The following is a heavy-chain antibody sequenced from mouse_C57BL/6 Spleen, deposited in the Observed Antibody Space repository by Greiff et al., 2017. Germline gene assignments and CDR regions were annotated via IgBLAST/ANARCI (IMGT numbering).Heavy chain of an antibody. CDR1: GYTFNDYY. D-gene: IGHD3-3*01. V-gene: IGHV1-26*01. CDR3: ARRDGRGYAMDY. J-gene: IGHJ4*01. Sequence: EVQLQQSGPELVKPGASVKISCKASGYTFNDYYMNWVKQSHGKSLEWIGDINPNNGGTSYNQKFKGKATLTVDKSSSTAYMELRSLTSEDSAVYYCARRDGRGYAMDYWGQGTSVTVSS. CDR2: INPNNGGT.